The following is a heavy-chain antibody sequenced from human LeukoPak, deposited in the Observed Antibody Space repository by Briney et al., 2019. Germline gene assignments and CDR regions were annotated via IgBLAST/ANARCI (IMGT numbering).Heavy chain of an antibody. V-gene: IGHV3-53*01. J-gene: IGHJ4*02. CDR2: IYSGGNT. CDR3: ARCYYDGSGFYYYFDY. Sequence: GGSLRLSRAASGFSVSNYYMSWVRQAPGKGLEWVSVIYSGGNTYYTDSVKGRFTISRDNPKNTVFLQMGSLRGEDTAVYYCARCYYDGSGFYYYFDYWGQGTLVTVSS. CDR1: GFSVSNYY. D-gene: IGHD3-22*01.